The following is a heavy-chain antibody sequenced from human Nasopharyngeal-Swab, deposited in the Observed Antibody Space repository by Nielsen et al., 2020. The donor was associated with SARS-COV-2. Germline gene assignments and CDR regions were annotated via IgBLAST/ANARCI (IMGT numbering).Heavy chain of an antibody. J-gene: IGHJ6*03. D-gene: IGHD1-26*01. CDR3: AKGLRVGSAYYFYYYMDV. CDR1: GFTFRIYG. V-gene: IGHV3-30*05. Sequence: GGSLRLSCATSGFTFRIYGMHWVRQAPGKGLEWVAVTPFDGSNKSYADSVKGRFTISKDYAQNTLYLHMNSLRAEDTAVYYCAKGLRVGSAYYFYYYMDVWGKGTTVTVSS. CDR2: TPFDGSNK.